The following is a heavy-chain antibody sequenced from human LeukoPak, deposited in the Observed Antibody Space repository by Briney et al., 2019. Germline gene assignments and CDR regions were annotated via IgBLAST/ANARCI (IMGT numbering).Heavy chain of an antibody. J-gene: IGHJ3*02. CDR1: GDSISSYY. V-gene: IGHV4-59*08. Sequence: SGTLSLTCTVSGDSISSYYWSWIRQPPGKGLEWIGYIYYSGSTNYSPSLKSRVTISVDTSKNQFSLKLSSVTAADTAVYYCARSERIIMILGGAFDIWGQGTVVTVSS. D-gene: IGHD3-22*01. CDR2: IYYSGST. CDR3: ARSERIIMILGGAFDI.